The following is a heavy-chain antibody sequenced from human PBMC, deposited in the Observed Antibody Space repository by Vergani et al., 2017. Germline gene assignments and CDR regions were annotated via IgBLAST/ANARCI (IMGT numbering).Heavy chain of an antibody. CDR1: GGSISSGSYY. J-gene: IGHJ6*03. V-gene: IGHV4-61*02. CDR2: IYTSGST. D-gene: IGHD3-16*01. Sequence: QVQLQESGPGLVKPSQTLSLTCTVSGGSISSGSYYWSWIRQPAGKGLEWIGRIYTSGSTNYNPSLKSRVTISVDTSKNQFSLKLSSVTAADTAVYYCARDTVGYYYYMDVWGKGTTVTVSS. CDR3: ARDTVGYYYYMDV.